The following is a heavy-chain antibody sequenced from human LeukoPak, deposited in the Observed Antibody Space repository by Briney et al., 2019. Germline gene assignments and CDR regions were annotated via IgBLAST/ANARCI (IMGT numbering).Heavy chain of an antibody. CDR1: GFTFSSYG. CDR3: AKDIRDDFWSGYYLMGTFDY. Sequence: GGSLRLSCAASGFTFSSYGMHWVRQAPGKGLEWVAVISYDGSNKYYADSVKGRFTISRDNSKNTLYLQMNSLRAEDTAVYYCAKDIRDDFWSGYYLMGTFDYWGQGTLVTVSS. D-gene: IGHD3-3*01. J-gene: IGHJ4*02. V-gene: IGHV3-30*18. CDR2: ISYDGSNK.